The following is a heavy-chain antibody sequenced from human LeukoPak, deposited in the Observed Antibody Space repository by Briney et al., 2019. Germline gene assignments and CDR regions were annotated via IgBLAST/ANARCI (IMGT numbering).Heavy chain of an antibody. D-gene: IGHD3-9*01. CDR2: IRYDGSNK. CDR1: GFTFSSYG. CDR3: AKDPPSQLRYFDRLPYYFDY. J-gene: IGHJ4*02. Sequence: PGGSLRLSCAASGFTFSSYGMHWVRQAPGKGLEWVAFIRYDGSNKYYADSVKGRFTISRDNSKNTLYLQMNSLRAEDTAVYYCAKDPPSQLRYFDRLPYYFDYWGQGTLVTVSS. V-gene: IGHV3-30*02.